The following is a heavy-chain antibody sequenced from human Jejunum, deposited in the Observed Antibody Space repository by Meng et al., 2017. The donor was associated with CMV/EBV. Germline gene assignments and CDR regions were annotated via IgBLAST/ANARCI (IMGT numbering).Heavy chain of an antibody. J-gene: IGHJ4*02. CDR3: TRDLYCGGNCYSAVDY. CDR1: FTGFY. D-gene: IGHD2-21*01. Sequence: FTGFYINWVRQDPGQGLEWMGWTNPNNGGTNYAPKFQGRVTMTSDTSTSTAYMDLSRLTSDDTAVYYCTRDLYCGGNCYSAVDYWGQGTRVTVSS. V-gene: IGHV1-2*02. CDR2: TNPNNGGT.